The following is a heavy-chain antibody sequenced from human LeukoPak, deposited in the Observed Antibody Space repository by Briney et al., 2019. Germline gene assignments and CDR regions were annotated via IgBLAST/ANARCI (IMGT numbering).Heavy chain of an antibody. CDR2: FFYSGNT. CDR3: ASSNLGSLGQFDP. D-gene: IGHD3-10*01. J-gene: IGHJ5*02. CDR1: GGSISGYY. Sequence: SETLSLTCTVSGGSISGYYWSWIRQPPGKGLEWIAYFFYSGNTNYNPSLNSRATISRDTSRSQVSLKLTSVTAADTAVYYCASSNLGSLGQFDPWGQGTLVTVSS. V-gene: IGHV4-59*01.